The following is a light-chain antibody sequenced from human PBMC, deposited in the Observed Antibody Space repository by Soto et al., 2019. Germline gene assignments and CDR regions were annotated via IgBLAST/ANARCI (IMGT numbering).Light chain of an antibody. CDR1: ISNIGKDT. J-gene: IGLJ3*02. CDR3: STCDDSLNGWV. Sequence: QSVLTQPPSVSGTPGPRVNISCSGGISNIGKDTVNWYQQLPGTAPKLLMFNDDKRPSGVPDRFSGSRSGTSASLAISGLQSHDEAVYFCSTCDDSLNGWVFGGGTKLTVL. CDR2: NDD. V-gene: IGLV1-44*01.